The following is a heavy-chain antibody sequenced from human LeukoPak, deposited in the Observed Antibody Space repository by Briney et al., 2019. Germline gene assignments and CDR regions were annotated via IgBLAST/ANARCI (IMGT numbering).Heavy chain of an antibody. CDR1: GYTFTGYY. CDR3: TRGSACSGGNCYSD. J-gene: IGHJ4*02. Sequence: ASVKVSCKASGYTFTGYYIHWVRQAPGQGIEWMGRINPNSGDTNYAQKFQGRVTMTRDTSISTAYMELSRLRSDDTAVYYCTRGSACSGGNCYSDWGQGTLVTVSS. V-gene: IGHV1-2*06. CDR2: INPNSGDT. D-gene: IGHD2-15*01.